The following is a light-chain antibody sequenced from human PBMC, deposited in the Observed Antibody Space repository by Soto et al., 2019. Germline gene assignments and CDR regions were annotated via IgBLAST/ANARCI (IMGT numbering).Light chain of an antibody. CDR1: SGHSSYA. CDR3: QTWGTGIGV. V-gene: IGLV4-69*01. CDR2: LNSDGSH. J-gene: IGLJ3*02. Sequence: QPVLTQSPSASASLGASVKLTCTLSSGHSSYAIAWHQQQPEKGPRYLMKLNSDGSHSKGDGIHDRFSGSSSGAERYLTISSLQSEDEADYYCQTWGTGIGVFGGGTKLTVL.